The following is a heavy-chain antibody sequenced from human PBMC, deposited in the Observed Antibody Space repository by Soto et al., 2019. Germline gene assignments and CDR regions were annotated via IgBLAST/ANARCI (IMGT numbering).Heavy chain of an antibody. Sequence: EVQLVESGGSLVKPGGSLRLSCAASGFTFSSHAMNWVRQAPGKGLEWISSIDSSSSFTYYADSVKGRFTISRDNAKNSVFLHMSSLRADDTAVYYCARDPLWFGEIGDFDYWGQGALVTVSS. V-gene: IGHV3-21*06. CDR1: GFTFSSHA. CDR2: IDSSSSFT. J-gene: IGHJ4*02. D-gene: IGHD3-10*01. CDR3: ARDPLWFGEIGDFDY.